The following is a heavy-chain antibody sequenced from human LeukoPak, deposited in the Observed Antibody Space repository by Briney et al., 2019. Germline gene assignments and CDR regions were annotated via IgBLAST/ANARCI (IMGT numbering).Heavy chain of an antibody. CDR3: AREYCSSTGCYLPWAFDI. V-gene: IGHV3-11*01. D-gene: IGHD2-2*01. CDR1: GFTFSDYY. J-gene: IGHJ3*02. Sequence: GGSLRLSCAASGFTFSDYYMSWIRQAPGKGLEWVSYISSSGSTIYYADSVKGRFTISRDNAKNSLYLQMNSLRAEDTAVYYCAREYCSSTGCYLPWAFDIWGQGTMVTVSS. CDR2: ISSSGSTI.